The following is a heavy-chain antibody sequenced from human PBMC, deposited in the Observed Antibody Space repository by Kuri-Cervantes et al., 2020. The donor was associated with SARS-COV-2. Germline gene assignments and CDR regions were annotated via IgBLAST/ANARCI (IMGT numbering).Heavy chain of an antibody. CDR3: ARDRVGVHDS. CDR1: GFTFSRYA. CDR2: ISYDGSNK. D-gene: IGHD2-21*01. Sequence: GGSLRLSCAASGFTFSRYAMHWVRQAPGKGLEWVAVISYDGSNKDYTASGKGRFTNSRDNSQNTLYLQMKSLRTEDTALYYCARDRVGVHDSWGQGTLVTVSS. V-gene: IGHV3-30-3*01. J-gene: IGHJ4*02.